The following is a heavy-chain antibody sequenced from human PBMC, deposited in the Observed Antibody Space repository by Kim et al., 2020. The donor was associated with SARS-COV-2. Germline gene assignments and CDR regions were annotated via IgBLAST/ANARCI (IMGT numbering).Heavy chain of an antibody. D-gene: IGHD3-22*01. V-gene: IGHV3-21*01. J-gene: IGHJ4*02. Sequence: SVKGRFTVSRDNDKNSLYLKMDSLRAEDTAVYYCARDPQSITMIVVPPDYWGQGTLVTVSS. CDR3: ARDPQSITMIVVPPDY.